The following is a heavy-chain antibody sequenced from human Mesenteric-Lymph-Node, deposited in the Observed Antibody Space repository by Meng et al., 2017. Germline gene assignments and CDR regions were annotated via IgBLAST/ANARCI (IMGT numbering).Heavy chain of an antibody. D-gene: IGHD1-14*01. Sequence: SETLSLTCAVSGFSITSSGYYWGWIRQPPGKGLEWIGSLSHGGTTFYNPSLNSRVTISRDTSKNQFSLKVTSVTAADTAVYYCARDIGGTPADYWGQGTLVTVSS. CDR3: ARDIGGTPADY. CDR1: GFSITSSGYY. V-gene: IGHV4-39*07. J-gene: IGHJ4*02. CDR2: LSHGGTT.